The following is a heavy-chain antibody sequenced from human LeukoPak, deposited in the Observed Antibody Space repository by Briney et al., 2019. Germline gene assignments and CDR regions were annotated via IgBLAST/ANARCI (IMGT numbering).Heavy chain of an antibody. CDR1: GGSISTNGYY. Sequence: SETLSLTCTVSGGSISTNGYYWGWIRQPPGKGLEWIGSIYYSGSTYYNPSLKSRVTISVDTSKNQFSLNLSSVTAADTAVYYCARFSPRAMGNYLDFWGQGTLVTVSS. D-gene: IGHD7-27*01. V-gene: IGHV4-39*07. J-gene: IGHJ4*02. CDR2: IYYSGST. CDR3: ARFSPRAMGNYLDF.